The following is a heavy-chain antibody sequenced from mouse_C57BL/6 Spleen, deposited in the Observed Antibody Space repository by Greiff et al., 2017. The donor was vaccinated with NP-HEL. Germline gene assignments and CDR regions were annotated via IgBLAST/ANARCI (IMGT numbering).Heavy chain of an antibody. D-gene: IGHD1-1*01. V-gene: IGHV7-3*01. J-gene: IGHJ1*03. CDR1: GFTFTDYY. Sequence: EVKVVESGGGLVQPGGSLSLSCAASGFTFTDYYMSWVRQPPGKALEWLGFIRNKANGYTTEYSASVKGRFTISRDNSQSILYLQMNALRAEDSATYYCARTTVASYWYFDVWGTGTTVTVSS. CDR2: IRNKANGYTT. CDR3: ARTTVASYWYFDV.